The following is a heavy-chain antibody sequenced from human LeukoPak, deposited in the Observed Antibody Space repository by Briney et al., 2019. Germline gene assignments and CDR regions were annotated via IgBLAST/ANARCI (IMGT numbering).Heavy chain of an antibody. CDR1: GCTISSYLYY. V-gene: IGHV4-39*01. J-gene: IGHJ5*02. Sequence: PSGTLPLTCNVSGCTISSYLYYWVGTPGPPGKGLEWIRSIRYSGGTSYNPPLKSRVTISVDTSNNQFSLHLTSLTAADTAVYYCATSDTVSTYNWFDPWGLGTLVTVS. CDR2: IRYSGGT. CDR3: ATSDTVSTYNWFDP. D-gene: IGHD5/OR15-5a*01.